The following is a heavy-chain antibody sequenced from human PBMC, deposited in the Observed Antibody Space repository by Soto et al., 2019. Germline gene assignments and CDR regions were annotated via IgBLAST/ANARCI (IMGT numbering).Heavy chain of an antibody. CDR3: AKDTSESYDFWSGTFGCFDY. CDR2: ISGSGGST. CDR1: GFTFSSYA. V-gene: IGHV3-23*01. Sequence: GGSLRLSCAASGFTFSSYAMSWVRQAPGKGLEWVSAISGSGGSTYYADSVKGRFTISRDNSKNTLYLQMNSLRAEDTAVYYCAKDTSESYDFWSGTFGCFDYWGQGTLVTVSS. D-gene: IGHD3-3*01. J-gene: IGHJ4*02.